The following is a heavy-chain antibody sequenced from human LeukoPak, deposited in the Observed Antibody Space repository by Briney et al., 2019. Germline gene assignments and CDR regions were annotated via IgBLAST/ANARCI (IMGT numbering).Heavy chain of an antibody. J-gene: IGHJ4*02. D-gene: IGHD3-22*01. Sequence: GESLKISCKGSGYSFTTYWIGWVRQMPGKGLEWMGIIYPGDSDTRCSPSFQGQVTISADRSITTAYLQWSSLKASDTAIYYCARHSPGRRGYYGDYWGQGTPVTVSS. CDR3: ARHSPGRRGYYGDY. V-gene: IGHV5-51*01. CDR1: GYSFTTYW. CDR2: IYPGDSDT.